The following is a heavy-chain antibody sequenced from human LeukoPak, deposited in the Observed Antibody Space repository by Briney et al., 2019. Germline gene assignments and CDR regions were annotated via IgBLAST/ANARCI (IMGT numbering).Heavy chain of an antibody. V-gene: IGHV1-2*04. CDR2: INPNSGGT. J-gene: IGHJ3*02. D-gene: IGHD6-19*01. CDR3: ARDIGGAVAENAFDI. CDR1: GYTFTGYY. Sequence: ASVKVSCKASGYTFTGYYMHWVRQAPGQGLEWMGWINPNSGGTNYAQKFQGWVTMTRDTSISTAYMELSRLRSDDTAVYYCARDIGGAVAENAFDIWGQGTMVTVSS.